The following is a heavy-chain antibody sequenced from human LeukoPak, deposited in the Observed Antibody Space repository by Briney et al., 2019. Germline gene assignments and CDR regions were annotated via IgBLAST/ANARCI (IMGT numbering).Heavy chain of an antibody. CDR1: GGSIIRSNW. J-gene: IGHJ4*02. CDR3: SRVSGAFCPFGY. CDR2: ISLRGLT. D-gene: IGHD7-27*01. V-gene: IGHV4-4*02. Sequence: SETLSLTCGVSGGSIIRSNWWSCVRQPPGQGLEWIGEISLRGLTNYNPSLKSRVTMSLDKSKNLLSLNLTSVTAADTAVYYCSRVSGAFCPFGYWGQGTLVTVSS.